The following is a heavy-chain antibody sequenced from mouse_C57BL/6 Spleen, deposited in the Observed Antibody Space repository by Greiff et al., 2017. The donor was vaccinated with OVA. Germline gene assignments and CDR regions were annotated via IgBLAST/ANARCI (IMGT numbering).Heavy chain of an antibody. CDR2: IDPSDSYT. J-gene: IGHJ3*01. V-gene: IGHV1-50*01. Sequence: QVQLQQPGAELVKPGASVKLSCKASGYTFTSYWMQWVKQRPGQGLEWIGEIDPSDSYTNYNQKFKGKATLTVDTSSSTAYMQLSSLTSEDSAVYYCARNYDYDGFADWGQGTLVTVSA. CDR1: GYTFTSYW. CDR3: ARNYDYDGFAD. D-gene: IGHD2-4*01.